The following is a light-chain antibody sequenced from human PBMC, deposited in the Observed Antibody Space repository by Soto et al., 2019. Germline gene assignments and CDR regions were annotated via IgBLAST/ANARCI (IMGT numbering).Light chain of an antibody. J-gene: IGKJ5*01. Sequence: GLSQSAGTLSLSPGERATLSCRASQSVSSNSLAWYQQKPGQAPRLLIYGASTRATGIPDRFSGSGSGTNFTLTISRLEPEDFAVYFCQQRSDWPPTFGQRTLPAVK. CDR1: QSVSSNS. CDR3: QQRSDWPPT. V-gene: IGKV3D-20*02. CDR2: GAS.